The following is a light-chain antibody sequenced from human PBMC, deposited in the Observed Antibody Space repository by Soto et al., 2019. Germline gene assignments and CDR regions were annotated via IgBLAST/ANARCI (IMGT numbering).Light chain of an antibody. V-gene: IGKV3-11*01. CDR3: QQPNSFPLT. CDR2: DAS. CDR1: LSVSIY. Sequence: EIVLTQSPATPSLSPAERATLSWRSSLSVSIYLAWYQQKPGQAPRLLIYDASNRATGIPARFSGSGSGTDFTLTISSLQPEDFATYYCQQPNSFPLTFGGGTKVDIK. J-gene: IGKJ4*01.